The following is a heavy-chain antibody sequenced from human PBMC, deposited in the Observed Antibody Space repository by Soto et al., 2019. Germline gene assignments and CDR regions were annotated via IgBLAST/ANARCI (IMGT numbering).Heavy chain of an antibody. D-gene: IGHD5-18*01. CDR2: INPNSTDT. V-gene: IGHV1-2*02. CDR1: GYAFTGYY. CDR3: ATRYSYVHF. Sequence: ASVKVSCKSSGYAFTGYYIHWVRQAPGQGLEWMGWINPNSTDTNYAQKFQGRVTMTRDTSFSTAYMELSSLRSDDTAVYYCATRYSYVHFWGQGTLVTVSS. J-gene: IGHJ4*02.